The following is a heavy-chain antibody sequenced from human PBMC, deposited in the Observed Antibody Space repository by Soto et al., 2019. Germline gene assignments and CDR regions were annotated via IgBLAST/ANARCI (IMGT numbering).Heavy chain of an antibody. CDR2: IYYSGST. V-gene: IGHV4-39*01. J-gene: IGHJ5*02. CDR3: AGLIWRDYSSSWYGCNWFDP. CDR1: GGSISSSSYY. Sequence: QLQLQESGPGLVKPSGTLSLTCTVSGGSISSSSYYWGWIRQPPGKGLEWIGSIYYSGSTYYNPSLKVRVTVSADPSKNQFSLKLSSVTASDTAVYYCAGLIWRDYSSSWYGCNWFDPWGQGTLVTVSS. D-gene: IGHD6-13*01.